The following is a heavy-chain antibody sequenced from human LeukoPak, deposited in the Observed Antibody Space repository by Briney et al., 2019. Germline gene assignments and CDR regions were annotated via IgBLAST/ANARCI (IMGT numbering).Heavy chain of an antibody. V-gene: IGHV4-34*01. CDR3: ARGVSSSPFDY. CDR2: INHSGST. CDR1: GGSFSGYY. J-gene: IGHJ4*02. Sequence: SETLSLTCAVYGGSFSGYYWSWIRQPPGKGLEWIGEINHSGSTNYNPSLKSRVTISVDTSKNQFSLKLSSVTAADTAVYYCARGVSSSPFDYWGQGTLVTVST. D-gene: IGHD6-13*01.